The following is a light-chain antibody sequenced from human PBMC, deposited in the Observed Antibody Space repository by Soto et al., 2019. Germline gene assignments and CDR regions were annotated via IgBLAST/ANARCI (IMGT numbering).Light chain of an antibody. Sequence: QSALTRPASVSGSPGQSITISCTGTSSDVGGYDYVSWYQQYPGKVPKLLIYEVSNRPSGVSNRFSGSKSVNTASLTISGLQAEDEADYYCFSYSYSDPNWVFGGGTKVTVL. CDR2: EVS. J-gene: IGLJ3*02. CDR1: SSDVGGYDY. CDR3: FSYSYSDPNWV. V-gene: IGLV2-14*01.